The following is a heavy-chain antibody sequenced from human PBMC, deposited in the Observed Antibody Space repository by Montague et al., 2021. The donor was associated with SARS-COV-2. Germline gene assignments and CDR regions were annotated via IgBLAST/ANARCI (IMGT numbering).Heavy chain of an antibody. D-gene: IGHD6-13*01. CDR3: ARVGRQQLVRLSGMDV. Sequence: SETLSLTCTVSGGSISSSSYYWGWIRQPAGKGLEWLGSIYYSGXTXYXXXXKXRVTISVDTSKNQFSLKLSSVTAADTAVYYCARVGRQQLVRLSGMDVWGQGTTVTVSS. V-gene: IGHV4-39*07. CDR2: IYYSGXT. J-gene: IGHJ6*02. CDR1: GGSISSSSYY.